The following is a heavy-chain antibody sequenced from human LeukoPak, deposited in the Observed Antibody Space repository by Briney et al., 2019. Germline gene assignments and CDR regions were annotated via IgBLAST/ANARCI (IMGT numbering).Heavy chain of an antibody. Sequence: GASVKVSCKASGYTFTGYYMHWVRQATGQGLEWMGWMNPNSGNTGYAQKFQGRVTMTRNTSISTAYMELSSLRSEDTAVYYCVLQRHLRYFDWLPGGGIHGSDYYFDYWGQGTLVTVSS. D-gene: IGHD3-9*01. CDR2: MNPNSGNT. CDR3: VLQRHLRYFDWLPGGGIHGSDYYFDY. V-gene: IGHV1-8*02. J-gene: IGHJ4*02. CDR1: GYTFTGYY.